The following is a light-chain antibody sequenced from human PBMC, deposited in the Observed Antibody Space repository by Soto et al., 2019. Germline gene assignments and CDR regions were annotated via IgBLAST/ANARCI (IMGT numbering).Light chain of an antibody. CDR3: LQRDTYS. Sequence: DIQMTQSPSSLSASVGDRVTITCRASQDIRNDLDWYQQKPGKAPKRLIYAASSLQNGAPSRFSGIGSGTEFTLTISSLQPEDFATYYCLQRDTYSVGGGTKVEIK. CDR1: QDIRND. V-gene: IGKV1-17*01. J-gene: IGKJ4*01. CDR2: AAS.